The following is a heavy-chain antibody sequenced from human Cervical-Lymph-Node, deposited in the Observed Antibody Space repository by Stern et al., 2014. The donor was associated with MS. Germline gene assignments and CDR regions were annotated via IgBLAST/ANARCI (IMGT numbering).Heavy chain of an antibody. CDR1: GYSFTSYW. V-gene: IGHV5-51*01. J-gene: IGHJ5*02. CDR3: ARQSSTGWSAFDP. D-gene: IGHD6-19*01. CDR2: VYPGDSDT. Sequence: QLVQSGAEMKKPGESLKISCKASGYSFTSYWIAWVRQMPGKGLEWMGIVYPGDSDTRYTWAFQGQVTISADKYTNTPFLPWNSLQASDSGIYYCARQSSTGWSAFDPWGQGTPVTVSS.